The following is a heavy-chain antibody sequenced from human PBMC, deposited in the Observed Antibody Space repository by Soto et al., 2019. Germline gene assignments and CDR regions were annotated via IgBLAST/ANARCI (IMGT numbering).Heavy chain of an antibody. V-gene: IGHV4-38-2*02. CDR3: ARDPLPYTGYAYSWFDP. CDR1: GYSISSSYY. CDR2: IYHSGNT. Sequence: PSETLSLTCAVSGYSISSSYYWGWIRQPPGKGLEWIGSIYHSGNTYYNPSLKSRVTISVDTSKNQFSLKLSSVTAADTAVFYCARDPLPYTGYAYSWFDPWGHGILVTVSS. J-gene: IGHJ5*02. D-gene: IGHD3-16*01.